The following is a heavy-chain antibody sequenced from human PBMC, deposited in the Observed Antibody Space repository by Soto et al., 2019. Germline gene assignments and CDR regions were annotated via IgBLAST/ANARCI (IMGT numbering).Heavy chain of an antibody. D-gene: IGHD6-19*01. V-gene: IGHV3-11*06. Sequence: GGSLRLSCAASGFTFSDYYMSWIRQAPGKGLEWVSYISSSSSYTNYADSVKGRFTISRDNAKNSLYLQMNSLRVEDTAVYYCSRDHGSSGPNGNWFDPWGQGTLVTVSS. J-gene: IGHJ5*02. CDR3: SRDHGSSGPNGNWFDP. CDR2: ISSSSSYT. CDR1: GFTFSDYY.